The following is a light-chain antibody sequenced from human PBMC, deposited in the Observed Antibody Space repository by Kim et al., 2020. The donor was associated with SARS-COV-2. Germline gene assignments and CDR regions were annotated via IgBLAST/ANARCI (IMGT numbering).Light chain of an antibody. CDR3: MQALQTPIT. J-gene: IGKJ5*01. V-gene: IGKV2-28*01. Sequence: PASLSCRSSQSLLYSNGYNYLDWYVQKPGQSPQVLIYLGSNRASGVPDRFSGSGSGTDFTLKISRVEAEDVGVYYCMQALQTPITFGQGTRLEIK. CDR2: LGS. CDR1: QSLLYSNGYNY.